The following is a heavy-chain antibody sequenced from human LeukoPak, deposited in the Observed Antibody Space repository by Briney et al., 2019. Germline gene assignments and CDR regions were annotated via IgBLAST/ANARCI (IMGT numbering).Heavy chain of an antibody. Sequence: GGSLRLSCAASGFTFSDYYMSWIRQAPGKGLEWMANINEDESEKYYVDSVRGRFTISRDNAKNSLYLHMNNLRADDTAVYFCVRGLFYFDSWGQGTLVTVSS. CDR2: INEDESEK. V-gene: IGHV3-7*01. CDR3: VRGLFYFDS. CDR1: GFTFSDYY. J-gene: IGHJ4*02.